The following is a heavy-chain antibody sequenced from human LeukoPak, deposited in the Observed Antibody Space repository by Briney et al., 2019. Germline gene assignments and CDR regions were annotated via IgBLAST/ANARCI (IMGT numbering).Heavy chain of an antibody. CDR2: IYHSGTT. D-gene: IGHD3-10*01. CDR3: ARNGDGSGSFYYFDY. CDR1: GGSISGGGYF. Sequence: PSQTLSLTCTVSGGSISGGGYFWGWIRQHPGKGLEWIGYIYHSGTTYYNPSLQSRLTLSVDTSKNQFSLKLSSMTAAGTAVYYCARNGDGSGSFYYFDYWGQGTLVTASS. J-gene: IGHJ4*02. V-gene: IGHV4-31*03.